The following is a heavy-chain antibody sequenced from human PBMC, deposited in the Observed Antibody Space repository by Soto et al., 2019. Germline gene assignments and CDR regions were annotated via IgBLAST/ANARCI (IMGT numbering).Heavy chain of an antibody. CDR3: ARSPGGPNWFDP. Sequence: SEILSLTCTVFGGSVSSGSYYWSWIRQPPGKGLEWIGYIYYSGSTNYNPSLKSRVTISVDTSKNQFSLKLSSVTAADTAVYYCARSPGGPNWFDPWGQGTLVTVSS. CDR1: GGSVSSGSYY. CDR2: IYYSGST. D-gene: IGHD6-25*01. V-gene: IGHV4-61*01. J-gene: IGHJ5*02.